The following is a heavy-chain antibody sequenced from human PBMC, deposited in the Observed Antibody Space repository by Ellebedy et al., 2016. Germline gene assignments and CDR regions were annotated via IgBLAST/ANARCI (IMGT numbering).Heavy chain of an antibody. CDR1: GGSISSYY. D-gene: IGHD3-16*02. CDR2: IYTSGST. J-gene: IGHJ4*02. V-gene: IGHV4-4*07. Sequence: GSLRLXXTVSGGSISSYYWSWIRQPAGKGLEWIGRIYTSGSTNYNPSLKSRVTMSVDTSKNQFSLKLSSVTAADTAVYYCARVSVSYYFNYWGQGTLVTVSS. CDR3: ARVSVSYYFNY.